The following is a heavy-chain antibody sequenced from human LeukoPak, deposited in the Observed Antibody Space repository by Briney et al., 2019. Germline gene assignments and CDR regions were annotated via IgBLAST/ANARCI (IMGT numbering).Heavy chain of an antibody. D-gene: IGHD5-24*01. Sequence: PGGSLRLSCAVSGFGVTNNYMSWVRQAPGKGLEWVSVFYVGGATYYADSVKGRFTISRDNSENTLYLQMKSLRAEDTAVYYCARGDGSNFFDYWGQGTLVTVSS. CDR3: ARGDGSNFFDY. V-gene: IGHV3-53*01. J-gene: IGHJ4*02. CDR2: FYVGGAT. CDR1: GFGVTNNY.